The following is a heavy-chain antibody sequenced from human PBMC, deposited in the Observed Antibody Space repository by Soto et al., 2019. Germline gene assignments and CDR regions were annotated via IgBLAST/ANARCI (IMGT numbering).Heavy chain of an antibody. Sequence: EVQLLESGGGLVQPGGSLRLSCAASGFTFSSYAMSWVRQAPGKGLEWVSAISGSGGSTYYADSVKGRFTISRDNSKNTVYLQMDSLRAEDTAVYYCAKDSGTQYDFWSGYYSGWFDPWGQGTLVTVSS. D-gene: IGHD3-3*01. CDR3: AKDSGTQYDFWSGYYSGWFDP. CDR1: GFTFSSYA. CDR2: ISGSGGST. J-gene: IGHJ5*02. V-gene: IGHV3-23*01.